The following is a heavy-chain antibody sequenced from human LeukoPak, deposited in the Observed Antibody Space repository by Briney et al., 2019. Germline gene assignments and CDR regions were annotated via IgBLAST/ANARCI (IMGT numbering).Heavy chain of an antibody. CDR2: IYHGGST. Sequence: SETLSLTCAVSGGSISSGGYSWSWIRQPPGKGLEWIGYIYHGGSTYYNPSLKSRVTISVDRSKNQFSLKLSSVTAADTAVYYCARELEAFDIWGQGTMVTVSS. D-gene: IGHD1-1*01. J-gene: IGHJ3*02. V-gene: IGHV4-30-2*01. CDR1: GGSISSGGYS. CDR3: ARELEAFDI.